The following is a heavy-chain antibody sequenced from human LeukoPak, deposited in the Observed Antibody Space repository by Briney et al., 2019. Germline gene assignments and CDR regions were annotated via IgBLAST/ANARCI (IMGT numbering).Heavy chain of an antibody. V-gene: IGHV3-23*01. CDR3: AKDLAVAGNSYYYYYMDV. CDR1: GFTFSSYA. J-gene: IGHJ6*03. D-gene: IGHD6-19*01. Sequence: GGSLRLSCAASGFTFSSYAMSWVRQAPGKGLEWFSAISGSGGSTYYADSVKGRFTISRDNSKNTLSLQMNSLRADDTAVYYCAKDLAVAGNSYYYYYMDVWGKGTTVTVSS. CDR2: ISGSGGST.